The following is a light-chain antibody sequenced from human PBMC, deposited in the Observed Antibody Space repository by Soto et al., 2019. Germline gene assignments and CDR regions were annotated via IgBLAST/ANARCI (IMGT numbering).Light chain of an antibody. Sequence: DIQMTQSPSTLSASVGDRVTITCRASQSISSWLAWYQQKPGKAPKLLIYKASSLESGVPSRFGGSGSGTEFTLTISSLQPDDFATYYCQQYNSHSSYTFGQGTNLEIK. CDR2: KAS. CDR1: QSISSW. V-gene: IGKV1-5*03. J-gene: IGKJ2*01. CDR3: QQYNSHSSYT.